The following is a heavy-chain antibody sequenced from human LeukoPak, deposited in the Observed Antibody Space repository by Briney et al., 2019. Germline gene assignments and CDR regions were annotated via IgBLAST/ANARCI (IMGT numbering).Heavy chain of an antibody. CDR1: GFTFSSYW. CDR2: ISTDASST. V-gene: IGHV3-74*01. CDR3: AELGITMIGGV. D-gene: IGHD3-10*02. Sequence: GGSLRLSCAGSGFTFSSYWMHWVRQAPGKGLVWVSRISTDASSTTYADSVKGRFTISRDNAKDTLYLQMNSLRAEDTAVYYCAELGITMIGGVWGKRTTVTISS. J-gene: IGHJ6*04.